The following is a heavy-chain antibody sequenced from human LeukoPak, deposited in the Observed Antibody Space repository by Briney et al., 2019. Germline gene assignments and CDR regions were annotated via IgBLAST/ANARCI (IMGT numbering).Heavy chain of an antibody. CDR3: ASFSTSRNWFDP. V-gene: IGHV1-69*01. D-gene: IGHD2-2*01. CDR2: IIPIFGTA. Sequence: ASVKVSCKASGGTFSSYAISWVRQAPGQGLEWMGGIIPIFGTANYAQKFQGRVTITADESTSTAYMELSSLRSEDTAVYYCASFSTSRNWFDPWGQGTLVTVSS. CDR1: GGTFSSYA. J-gene: IGHJ5*02.